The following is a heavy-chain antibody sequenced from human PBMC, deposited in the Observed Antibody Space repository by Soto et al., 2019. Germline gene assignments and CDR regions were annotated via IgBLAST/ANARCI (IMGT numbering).Heavy chain of an antibody. CDR2: IIPIFGTA. CDR1: GGTFSSYA. CDR3: ARGGNSDMSYYYYGMDV. J-gene: IGHJ6*02. V-gene: IGHV1-69*13. Sequence: SVKVSCKASGGTFSSYAISWVRRAPGQGLEWMGGIIPIFGTANYAQKFQGRVTITADESTSTAYMELSSLRSEDTAVYYCARGGNSDMSYYYYGMDVWGQGTTVTVSS. D-gene: IGHD2-21*02.